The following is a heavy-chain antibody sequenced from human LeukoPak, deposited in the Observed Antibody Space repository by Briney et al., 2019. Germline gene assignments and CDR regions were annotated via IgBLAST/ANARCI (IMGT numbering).Heavy chain of an antibody. CDR3: ARAYIIDY. CDR2: IKQDGSEK. J-gene: IGHJ4*02. V-gene: IGHV3-7*01. CDR1: GFTFSTYW. D-gene: IGHD1-14*01. Sequence: GGSLRLSCAASGFTFSTYWMTWVRQAPGKGLEWVANIKQDGSEKNYVDSVKGRFTISRDNAKNSLYLRMNSLRVDDTAVYYCARAYIIDYGGQGTLVTVSS.